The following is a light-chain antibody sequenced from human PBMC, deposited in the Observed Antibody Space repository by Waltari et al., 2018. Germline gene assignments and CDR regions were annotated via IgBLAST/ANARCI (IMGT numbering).Light chain of an antibody. Sequence: DIVMTQTPLSLPVTPGAPASISCRSSQSLLHSNGNTYLHWYLQKPGQSPRLLIYKVTNRESGVPDRFSGSGSGTDFTLKISRVEPEDVGIYYCMQSTKDPRTFGQGTKVEIK. CDR2: KVT. J-gene: IGKJ1*01. V-gene: IGKV2D-29*02. CDR3: MQSTKDPRT. CDR1: QSLLHSNGNTY.